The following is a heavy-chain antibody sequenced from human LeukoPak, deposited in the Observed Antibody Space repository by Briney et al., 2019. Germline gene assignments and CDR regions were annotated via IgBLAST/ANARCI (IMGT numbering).Heavy chain of an antibody. CDR1: GFTFSTYS. V-gene: IGHV3-48*01. Sequence: GGSLRLSCAASGFTFSTYSMNWVRQAPGKGLEWVSYISSRGSSIYYGDSVKGRFTISQDNAKNSLYLQMNSLRVEDTAVYYCARDLVSYYNYYMDVWGKGTTVTVSS. D-gene: IGHD3-16*01. J-gene: IGHJ6*03. CDR2: ISSRGSSI. CDR3: ARDLVSYYNYYMDV.